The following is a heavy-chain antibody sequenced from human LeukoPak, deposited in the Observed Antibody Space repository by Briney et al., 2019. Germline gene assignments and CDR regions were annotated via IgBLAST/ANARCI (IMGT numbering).Heavy chain of an antibody. J-gene: IGHJ5*02. CDR1: GGSISSNY. CDR2: IHYSGRT. Sequence: SETLSLTCSVSGGSISSNYWSWIRQPPGKGLEWIGYIHYSGRTNYSPSLKSRVTISVDTSKNRFSLKLTSVTATDTAVYYCARLVVTSGLDWFDPWGQGTLVIVSS. D-gene: IGHD3-22*01. V-gene: IGHV4-59*08. CDR3: ARLVVTSGLDWFDP.